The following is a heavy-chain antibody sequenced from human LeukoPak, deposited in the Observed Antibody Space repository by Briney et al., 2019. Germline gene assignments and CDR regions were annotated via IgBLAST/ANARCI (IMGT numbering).Heavy chain of an antibody. D-gene: IGHD3-9*01. J-gene: IGHJ3*02. Sequence: PSGTLSLTCAVSGGSISSSNWWSWVRQPPGKGLEWIGEIYHSGSTNYNPSLKSRVTISVDKSKNQFSLKLSSVTAADTAVYYCARTNYDILTGQDNAFDIWGQGTVVTVSS. CDR3: ARTNYDILTGQDNAFDI. V-gene: IGHV4-4*02. CDR2: IYHSGST. CDR1: GGSISSSNW.